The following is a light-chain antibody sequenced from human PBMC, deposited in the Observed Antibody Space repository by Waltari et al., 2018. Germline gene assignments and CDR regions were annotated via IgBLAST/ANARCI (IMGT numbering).Light chain of an antibody. J-gene: IGKJ4*01. Sequence: EIVLPQSPATLSVSLGERATLSCRASQSVYTNLAWYQQRPGQTPRLLIYGASTRGTDIPARFSGSGSGTEFTLTITTLQSEDFAVYYCQQYNKWPLTFGGGTKVEI. CDR1: QSVYTN. V-gene: IGKV3D-15*01. CDR2: GAS. CDR3: QQYNKWPLT.